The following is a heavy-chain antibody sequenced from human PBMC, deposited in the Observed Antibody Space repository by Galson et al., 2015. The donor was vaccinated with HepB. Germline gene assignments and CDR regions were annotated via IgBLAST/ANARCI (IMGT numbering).Heavy chain of an antibody. V-gene: IGHV3-33*01. Sequence: SLRLSCAAFGFNFSSYGICWVRQAPGKGLEWVAGIWYDGSNKYYADSVKGRFTISRDNSKNTLYLQMNSLRAEDTAVYYCETSTAAAHNSFDYWGQGTLVTVSS. CDR2: IWYDGSNK. CDR1: GFNFSSYG. CDR3: ETSTAAAHNSFDY. J-gene: IGHJ4*02. D-gene: IGHD6-13*01.